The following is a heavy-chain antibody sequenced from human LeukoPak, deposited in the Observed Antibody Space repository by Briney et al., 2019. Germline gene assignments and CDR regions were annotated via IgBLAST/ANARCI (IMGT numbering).Heavy chain of an antibody. Sequence: GGSLRLSCPASGFTFSDYSMSWVRQAPGKALEWVSSISSSSDYIYYAESVKGRFTISRDNARNSLYLQMNSLRAEDPAVYYCARFPSKVPAAVDYWGQGTLVTVSS. CDR3: ARFPSKVPAAVDY. D-gene: IGHD2-2*01. J-gene: IGHJ4*02. V-gene: IGHV3-21*01. CDR1: GFTFSDYS. CDR2: ISSSSDYI.